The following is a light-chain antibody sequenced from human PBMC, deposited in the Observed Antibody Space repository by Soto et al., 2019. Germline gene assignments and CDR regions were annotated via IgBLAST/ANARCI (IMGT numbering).Light chain of an antibody. V-gene: IGLV1-40*01. CDR3: QSYDSSLSGYV. CDR1: SSNIGAGYD. CDR2: GNT. Sequence: QPVLTQPPSVSGAPGQRVTMSCTGSSSNIGAGYDVHWYQQLPGTAPKLLISGNTNRPSGVPDRFSGSKSGTSASLAITGLQAEDEADYYCQSYDSSLSGYVFGTGTKLTVL. J-gene: IGLJ1*01.